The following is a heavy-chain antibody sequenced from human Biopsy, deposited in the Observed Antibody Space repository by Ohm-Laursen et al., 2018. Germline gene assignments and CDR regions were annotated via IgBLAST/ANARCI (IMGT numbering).Heavy chain of an antibody. D-gene: IGHD3-9*01. CDR2: NIPILGTR. CDR1: GGALSNYG. J-gene: IGHJ1*01. CDR3: ATKLTGYFHH. Sequence: SSVKVSCKAPGGALSNYGVNWVRQAPGPGLEWLGGNIPILGTRNYAQKFQDRVTVAADTSTSTATMELRGLRSDDTAVYYCATKLTGYFHHWGQGTLVIVSS. V-gene: IGHV1-69*06.